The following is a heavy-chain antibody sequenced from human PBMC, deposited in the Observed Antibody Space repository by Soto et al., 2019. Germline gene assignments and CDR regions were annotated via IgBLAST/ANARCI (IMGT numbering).Heavy chain of an antibody. CDR3: ARAHYYEFWSTYYTYYYYGMDV. CDR2: IIPILGTT. CDR1: GGTFSSYA. Sequence: QVQLVQSGAEMKKPGSSVKVSCKASGGTFSSYAISWVRHAPGQGLEWMGGIIPILGTTNYALKFQGRVTITADESTSTAYMALSSLRSEDKAVYYCARAHYYEFWSTYYTYYYYGMDVWGQGTTVTVSS. V-gene: IGHV1-69*01. J-gene: IGHJ6*02. D-gene: IGHD3-3*01.